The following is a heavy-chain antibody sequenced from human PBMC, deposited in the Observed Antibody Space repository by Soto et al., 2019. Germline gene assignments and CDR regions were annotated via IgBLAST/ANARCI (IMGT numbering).Heavy chain of an antibody. V-gene: IGHV1-2*02. CDR3: ARGSRRGGVDIVATNYYYYYYGMDV. Sequence: ASVKVSCKASGYTFTGYYMHWVRQAPGQGLEWMGWINPNSGGANYAQSFQGRVTLTRDASINTAYMDLTRLTSGDAAVYYCARGSRRGGVDIVATNYYYYYYGMDVWGQGTTVTV. J-gene: IGHJ6*02. CDR1: GYTFTGYY. D-gene: IGHD5-12*01. CDR2: INPNSGGA.